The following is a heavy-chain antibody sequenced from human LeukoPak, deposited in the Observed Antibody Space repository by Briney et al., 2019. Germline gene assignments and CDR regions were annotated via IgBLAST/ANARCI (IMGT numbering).Heavy chain of an antibody. J-gene: IGHJ4*02. Sequence: GESLKISCKGSGYTFTSYWIGWVRQMPGKGLEYMGIIYPGDSDTRYSPSFQGQVTMSVDKSISTAYLQWSSLKASDTAMYYCARPSYGASDYWGQGTLVTVSS. CDR2: IYPGDSDT. D-gene: IGHD4-17*01. CDR1: GYTFTSYW. V-gene: IGHV5-51*01. CDR3: ARPSYGASDY.